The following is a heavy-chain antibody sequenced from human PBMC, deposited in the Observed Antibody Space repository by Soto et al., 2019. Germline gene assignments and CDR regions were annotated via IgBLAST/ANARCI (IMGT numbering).Heavy chain of an antibody. CDR2: ISSGSKTI. D-gene: IGHD3-9*01. CDR3: VREDILGVRSFDY. V-gene: IGHV3-48*02. Sequence: GGSLRLSCAASGFTFSGYSVNWVRQAPGKGLEWISYISSGSKTIYYADSVKGRFIVSRDNAKNSQYLQMSSLRDEDTAVYYCVREDILGVRSFDYWGQGTLVTVFS. CDR1: GFTFSGYS. J-gene: IGHJ4*02.